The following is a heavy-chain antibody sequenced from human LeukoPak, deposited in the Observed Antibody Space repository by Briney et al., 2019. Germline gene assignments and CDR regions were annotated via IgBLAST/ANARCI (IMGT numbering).Heavy chain of an antibody. V-gene: IGHV1-69*13. CDR3: ARGASYGSTTPFDY. J-gene: IGHJ4*02. Sequence: SVTVSCKASGGTFSSYAISWVRQAPGQGLEWMGGIIPIFGTANYAQKFQGRVTITADESTSTAYMELSSLRSEDTAVYYCARGASYGSTTPFDYWGQGTLVTVSS. CDR1: GGTFSSYA. D-gene: IGHD5-18*01. CDR2: IIPIFGTA.